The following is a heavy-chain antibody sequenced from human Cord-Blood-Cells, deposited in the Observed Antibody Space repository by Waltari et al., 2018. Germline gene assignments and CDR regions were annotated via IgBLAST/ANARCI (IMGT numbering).Heavy chain of an antibody. J-gene: IGHJ6*02. V-gene: IGHV3-13*01. CDR3: ARGRYSYGYYYGMDV. CDR1: GFTFSSHD. Sequence: EVQLVESGGGLVQPGGSLRLSCAASGFTFSSHDMHWVRQGTGKGLEWVSAIGTAGDTDKPGSVKGRLTISRENAKNSLYLQMNSLRAGDTAVYYCARGRYSYGYYYGMDVWGQGTTVTVSS. CDR2: IGTAGDT. D-gene: IGHD5-18*01.